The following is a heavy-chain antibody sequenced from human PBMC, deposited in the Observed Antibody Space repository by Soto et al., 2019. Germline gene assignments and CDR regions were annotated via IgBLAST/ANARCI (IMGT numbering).Heavy chain of an antibody. Sequence: PSETLSLTCTVSGDSITRSRYYWGWVRQPPGKGLEWIGSIYYSGSTYYNLSLRSRVTISIDTSKSQFSLKLDSVTAADTALYYCATEGGIADANWFGPWGQGILVTVSS. CDR3: ATEGGIADANWFGP. V-gene: IGHV4-39*02. J-gene: IGHJ5*02. CDR1: GDSITRSRYY. CDR2: IYYSGST. D-gene: IGHD2-21*01.